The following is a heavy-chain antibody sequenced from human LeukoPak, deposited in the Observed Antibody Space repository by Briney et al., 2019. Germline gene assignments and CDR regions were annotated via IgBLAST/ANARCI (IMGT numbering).Heavy chain of an antibody. V-gene: IGHV3-30-3*01. CDR1: GFTFSSYA. J-gene: IGHJ4*02. CDR2: ISYDGSNK. CDR3: ARDVGGYESPQLDY. Sequence: GRSLKLSCAASGFTFSSYAMHWVRQAPGKGLEWVAVISYDGSNKYYADSVKGRFTISRDNSKNTLYLQMNSLRAEDTAVYYCARDVGGYESPQLDYWGQGTLVTVSS. D-gene: IGHD5-12*01.